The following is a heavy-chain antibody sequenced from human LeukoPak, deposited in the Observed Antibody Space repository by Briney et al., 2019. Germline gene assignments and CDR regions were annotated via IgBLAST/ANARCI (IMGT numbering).Heavy chain of an antibody. CDR2: ISRSGGST. J-gene: IGHJ4*02. V-gene: IGHV3-23*01. D-gene: IGHD3-16*01. CDR3: ARDSRSFIVMITEPRKNLVDY. Sequence: GGSLRLSCAASGFTFSNAWMSWVRQAPGKGLEWVSGISRSGGSTYYADSVKGRFTISRDNSKNTLYLQMNSLRVEDTAVYYCARDSRSFIVMITEPRKNLVDYWGQGTLVTVSS. CDR1: GFTFSNAW.